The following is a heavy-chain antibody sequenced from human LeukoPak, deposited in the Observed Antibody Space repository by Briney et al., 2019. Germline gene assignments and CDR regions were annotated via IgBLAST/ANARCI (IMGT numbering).Heavy chain of an antibody. J-gene: IGHJ6*02. Sequence: GGSLRLSCAASGFTFSSYWMHWVRHPPGKGLVWVSRINSDGSSTSYADSVKGRFTISRDNAKNTLYLQMNSLRAEDTAVYYCALSDTAMAHYYYYGMDVWGQGTTVTVSS. CDR3: ALSDTAMAHYYYYGMDV. V-gene: IGHV3-74*01. CDR2: INSDGSST. CDR1: GFTFSSYW. D-gene: IGHD5-18*01.